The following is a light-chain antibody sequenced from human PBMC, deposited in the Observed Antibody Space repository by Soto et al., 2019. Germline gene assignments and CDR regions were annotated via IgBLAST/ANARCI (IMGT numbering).Light chain of an antibody. CDR1: SSDVGTSDL. CDR3: CSYTSGRSVV. V-gene: IGLV2-23*02. CDR2: EVN. Sequence: QSALTQPASVSGSPGQSITISCTGTSSDVGTSDLVSWYQQHPGKPPQLIIYEVNKRPSGVSARFSGSKSGNTASLTISGLQSEDEADYHCCSYTSGRSVVFGGGTKLTVL. J-gene: IGLJ2*01.